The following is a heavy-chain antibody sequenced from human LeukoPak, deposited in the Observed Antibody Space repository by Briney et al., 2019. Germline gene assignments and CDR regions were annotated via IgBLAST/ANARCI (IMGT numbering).Heavy chain of an antibody. Sequence: PSGTLSLTCAVSGGSGGSISSSNYWSWVRQPPGKGLEWIGEIYHSGSTNYNPSLKSRVTISVDTSKNQFSLKLSSVTAADTAVYYCARLIVVVPRGMDVWGQGTTVTVSS. CDR2: IYHSGST. J-gene: IGHJ6*02. V-gene: IGHV4-4*02. D-gene: IGHD2-2*01. CDR1: GGSGGSISSSNY. CDR3: ARLIVVVPRGMDV.